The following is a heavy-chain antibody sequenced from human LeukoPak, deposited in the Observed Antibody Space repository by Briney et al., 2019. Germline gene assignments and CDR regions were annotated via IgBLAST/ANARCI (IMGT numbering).Heavy chain of an antibody. CDR1: GFTFSSFA. V-gene: IGHV3-23*01. CDR2: ISGSGSST. CDR3: AKWDSSSWSNC. D-gene: IGHD6-13*01. J-gene: IGHJ4*02. Sequence: GGSLRLSCAASGFTFSSFAMSWVRQAPGKGLEWVPAISGSGSSTYYADSVKGRFTISRDKSKNTLYLQMNSLRAEDTAVYYCAKWDSSSWSNCWGQGTLVTVSS.